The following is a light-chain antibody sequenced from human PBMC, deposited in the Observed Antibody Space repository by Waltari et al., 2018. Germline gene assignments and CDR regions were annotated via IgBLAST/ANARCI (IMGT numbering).Light chain of an antibody. CDR1: QSIDRY. Sequence: DIQMTQSPSSLSASVGDRVTITCRASQSIDRYLNWYQHKTTNAPKLLIYAASRLQSGVPSRFSGSGSGTDFTLTITSLQPDDFATYYCQHSYSPPYTFGQGTRLEIK. CDR2: AAS. CDR3: QHSYSPPYT. V-gene: IGKV1-39*01. J-gene: IGKJ2*01.